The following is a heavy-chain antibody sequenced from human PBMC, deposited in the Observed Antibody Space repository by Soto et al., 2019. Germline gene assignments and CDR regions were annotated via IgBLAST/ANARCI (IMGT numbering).Heavy chain of an antibody. CDR3: ARDDFGSAGMDV. J-gene: IGHJ6*02. D-gene: IGHD3-10*01. V-gene: IGHV4-4*07. CDR1: GDSFSNYY. CDR2: IYPSGTT. Sequence: PSETLSLTCTVSGDSFSNYYWSWIRQPAGKGLEWIGRIYPSGTTNYNPSLKGRPTMSRDTSKNQFSLSLRSVTAADTAVYFCARDDFGSAGMDVWGEAITVIVS.